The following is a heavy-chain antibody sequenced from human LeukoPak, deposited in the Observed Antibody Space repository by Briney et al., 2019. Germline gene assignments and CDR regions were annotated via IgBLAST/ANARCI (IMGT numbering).Heavy chain of an antibody. CDR1: DFVFSDYY. Sequence: GGSLRLSCAASDFVFSDYYMSWVRQAPGKGLEWVSYISSSGNSIYYADSVKGRFTISRDNAKNSLYLQMNGLRAEDTAVYYCAREMEGDYGSGTFFDLWGQGNMVTVSS. D-gene: IGHD3-10*01. CDR3: AREMEGDYGSGTFFDL. V-gene: IGHV3-11*01. CDR2: ISSSGNSI. J-gene: IGHJ4*02.